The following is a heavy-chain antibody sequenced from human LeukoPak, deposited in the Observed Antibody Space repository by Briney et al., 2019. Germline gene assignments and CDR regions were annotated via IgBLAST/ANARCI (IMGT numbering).Heavy chain of an antibody. CDR3: ARVRGYSYGHWFDP. D-gene: IGHD5-18*01. CDR2: IYTSGST. V-gene: IGHV4-4*09. Sequence: PSETLSLTCTVSGGSISSYYWSWIRQPPGKGLEWIGYIYTSGSTNYNPSLKSRVTISVDTSKNQFSLKLSSVTAADTAVYYCARVRGYSYGHWFDPWGQGTLVTVSP. CDR1: GGSISSYY. J-gene: IGHJ5*02.